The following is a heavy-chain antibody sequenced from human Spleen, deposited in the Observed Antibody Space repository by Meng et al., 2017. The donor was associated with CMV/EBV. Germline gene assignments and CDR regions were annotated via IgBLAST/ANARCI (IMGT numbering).Heavy chain of an antibody. J-gene: IGHJ4*02. CDR2: INPSGSST. CDR3: ARPRGYSYGPLDY. Sequence: ASVKVSCKASGYTFTGYYMHWVRQAPGQGPEWVGIINPSGSSTSNAQKFQGRVTMTRDTSTSTVYMELSSLRSEDTAMYYCARPRGYSYGPLDYWGQGTLVTVSS. CDR1: GYTFTGYY. D-gene: IGHD5-18*01. V-gene: IGHV1-46*01.